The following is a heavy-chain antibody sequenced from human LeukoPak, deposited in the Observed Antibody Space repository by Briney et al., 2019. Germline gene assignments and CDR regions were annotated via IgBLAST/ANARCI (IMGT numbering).Heavy chain of an antibody. J-gene: IGHJ6*03. Sequence: PSQTLSLXCTVSGGSISSGDYYWSWIRQPPGKGLEWIGYIYYSGITYYNPSLKSRVTISVDTSKNQFSLKLSSVTAADTAVYYCARGIVVVPAAAYEGYYYYMDVWGKGTTVTVSS. D-gene: IGHD2-2*01. CDR1: GGSISSGDYY. CDR2: IYYSGIT. CDR3: ARGIVVVPAAAYEGYYYYMDV. V-gene: IGHV4-30-4*08.